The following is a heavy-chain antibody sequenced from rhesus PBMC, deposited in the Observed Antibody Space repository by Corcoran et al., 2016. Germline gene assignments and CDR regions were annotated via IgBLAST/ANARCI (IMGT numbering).Heavy chain of an antibody. CDR2: IYGSSTNT. CDR3: ATGGVLTTVATRKLDY. V-gene: IGHV4S10*01. J-gene: IGHJ4*01. Sequence: QVQLQESGPGVVKPSETLSLTCAVSGGSISDTYRWSWIRQPPGKGLEWIGFIYGSSTNTNNNPSLKSRVTISKDTSKNQFSLKLSSVTAADTAVYYCATGGVLTTVATRKLDYWGQGVLVTVSS. CDR1: GGSISDTYR. D-gene: IGHD4-29*01.